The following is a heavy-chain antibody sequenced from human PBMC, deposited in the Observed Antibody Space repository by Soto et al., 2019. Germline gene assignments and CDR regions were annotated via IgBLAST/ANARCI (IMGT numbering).Heavy chain of an antibody. CDR3: SRSVFP. Sequence: QVQLQESGPGLVKPSQTLSLTCTVSGGSISSGGYYWSWIRQHPGKGLEWIGYIYYSGSTYYNPSPKSLVTISVDTTKNQFAMKLSSVTAADTAIYYCSRSVFPWGQGTLVTVSS. CDR2: IYYSGST. CDR1: GGSISSGGYY. J-gene: IGHJ5*02. V-gene: IGHV4-31*01.